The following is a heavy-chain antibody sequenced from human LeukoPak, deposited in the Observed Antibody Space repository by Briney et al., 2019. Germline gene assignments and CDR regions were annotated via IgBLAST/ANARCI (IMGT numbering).Heavy chain of an antibody. J-gene: IGHJ5*02. CDR3: ARWGDYDILTGYPSPPAGRFDP. CDR2: IYYSGSA. CDR1: GGSISSSSYY. V-gene: IGHV4-39*07. Sequence: SETLSLTCTVSGGSISSSSYYWGWIRQPPGKGLEWIGSIYYSGSAYYNPSLKSRVTISVDTSKNQFSLKLSSVTAADTAVYYCARWGDYDILTGYPSPPAGRFDPWGQGTLVTVSS. D-gene: IGHD3-9*01.